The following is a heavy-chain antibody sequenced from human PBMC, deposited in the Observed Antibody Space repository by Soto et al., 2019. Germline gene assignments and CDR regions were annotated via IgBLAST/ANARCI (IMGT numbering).Heavy chain of an antibody. CDR2: VSPDGSRK. Sequence: QVQLVESGGGVVQPGRSLRLSCEGSGFTFSGYSIHWVRQAPGKGLEWVAVVSPDGSRKYYADSVKGRFTIPRDNSQDTVYLKMNRLRSEDTAIYFCARDVWHCGSDTCYFYGMDVWGQGTTITVSS. CDR3: ARDVWHCGSDTCYFYGMDV. J-gene: IGHJ6*02. D-gene: IGHD3-16*01. CDR1: GFTFSGYS. V-gene: IGHV3-30-3*01.